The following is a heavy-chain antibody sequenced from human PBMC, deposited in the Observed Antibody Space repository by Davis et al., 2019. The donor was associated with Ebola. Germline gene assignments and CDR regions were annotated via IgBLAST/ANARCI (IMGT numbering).Heavy chain of an antibody. V-gene: IGHV1-18*01. CDR3: ARASFGYNSGWYADY. J-gene: IGHJ4*02. D-gene: IGHD6-19*01. CDR2: INPHNGNT. Sequence: ASVKVSCKASGYTFTSYGISWVRQAPGQGLEWMGWINPHNGNTNYAQNVQGRVTMTTDTSASTAYLDLTSLRSDDTAVFYCARASFGYNSGWYADYWGPGSLVTVSS. CDR1: GYTFTSYG.